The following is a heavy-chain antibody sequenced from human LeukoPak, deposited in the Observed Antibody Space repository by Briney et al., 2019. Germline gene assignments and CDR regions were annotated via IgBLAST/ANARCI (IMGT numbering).Heavy chain of an antibody. D-gene: IGHD2-8*01. CDR2: MKQDGREK. CDR1: GFTFSAYW. Sequence: PGGSLRLSCAASGFTFSAYWMAWVRQAPGKGLEWVANMKQDGREKHYVDSVKGRFTISRDNARNSLYLQMNSLRAEDSAVYYCATNRYFDYWGQGTLVTVSS. CDR3: ATNRYFDY. J-gene: IGHJ4*02. V-gene: IGHV3-7*01.